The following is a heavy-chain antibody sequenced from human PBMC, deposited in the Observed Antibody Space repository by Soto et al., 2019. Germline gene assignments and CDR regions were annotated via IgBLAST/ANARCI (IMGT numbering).Heavy chain of an antibody. CDR3: ARDDIVATIGAFDI. D-gene: IGHD5-12*01. Sequence: SETLSLTCTVSGGSVSTYYWSWIRQPPGKGLEWIGYIYYSGSTYYNPSLKSRVTISVDTSKNQFSLKLSSVTAADTAVYYCARDDIVATIGAFDIWGQGTMVTVSS. CDR2: IYYSGST. CDR1: GGSVSTYY. V-gene: IGHV4-59*06. J-gene: IGHJ3*02.